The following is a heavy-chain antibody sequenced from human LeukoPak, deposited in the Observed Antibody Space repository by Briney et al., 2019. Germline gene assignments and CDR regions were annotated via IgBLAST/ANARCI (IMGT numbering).Heavy chain of an antibody. J-gene: IGHJ6*02. CDR1: GGTFSSYA. Sequence: SVKVSCKASGGTFSSYAISWVRQAPGQGPEWMGRLIPILGIANYAQMFQGRVTITADKSTSTAYMELSSLRSEDTAVYYCARGIVVPAASFYYYGMDVWGQGTTVTVSS. V-gene: IGHV1-69*04. CDR2: LIPILGIA. D-gene: IGHD2-2*01. CDR3: ARGIVVPAASFYYYGMDV.